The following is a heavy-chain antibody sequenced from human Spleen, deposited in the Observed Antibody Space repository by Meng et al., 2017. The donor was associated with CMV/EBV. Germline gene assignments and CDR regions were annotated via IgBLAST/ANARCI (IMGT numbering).Heavy chain of an antibody. J-gene: IGHJ4*02. CDR2: IKQDGSEK. V-gene: IGHV3-7*03. CDR3: ARTTPVTIRRLGGFFAN. Sequence: GESLKISCAASGFTFSSYWMSWVRQAPGKGLEWVANIKQDGSEKYYVDSVKGRFTISRDNAKNSLYLQMNSLRVDDTAVYYCARTTPVTIRRLGGFFANWGQGTLVTVSS. D-gene: IGHD4-17*01. CDR1: GFTFSSYW.